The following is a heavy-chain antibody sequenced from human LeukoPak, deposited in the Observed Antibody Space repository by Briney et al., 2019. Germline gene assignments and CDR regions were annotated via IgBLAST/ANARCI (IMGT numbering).Heavy chain of an antibody. D-gene: IGHD6-25*01. V-gene: IGHV6-1*01. CDR3: AREVAATDVVWFDP. CDR1: VDSVSSNSAA. CDR2: TYYRSKWYN. J-gene: IGHJ5*02. Sequence: SQTLSLTFAISVDSVSSNSAAWNWVRQSPSRGLEWLGRTYYRSKWYNDYAVSVKSRITLNPDTSKNQFSLQLNSVTPEDTAVYYCAREVAATDVVWFDPWGQGTLVTVSS.